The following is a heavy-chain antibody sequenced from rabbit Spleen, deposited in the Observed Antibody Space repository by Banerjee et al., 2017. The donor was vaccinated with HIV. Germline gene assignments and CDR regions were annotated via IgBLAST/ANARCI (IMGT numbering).Heavy chain of an antibody. D-gene: IGHD7-1*01. CDR3: ARDTGTSFSTYGMDL. J-gene: IGHJ6*01. CDR2: IAGSGSGFT. CDR1: GFSLSSSDY. V-gene: IGHV1S40*01. Sequence: QSLEESGGDLVKPGASLTLTCTASGFSLSSSDYMCWVRQAPGKGLEWISCIAGSGSGFTYSATWAEGRFTCSKTSSTTVTLQMTSLTVADTATYFCARDTGTSFSTYGMDLWGPGNLVTVS.